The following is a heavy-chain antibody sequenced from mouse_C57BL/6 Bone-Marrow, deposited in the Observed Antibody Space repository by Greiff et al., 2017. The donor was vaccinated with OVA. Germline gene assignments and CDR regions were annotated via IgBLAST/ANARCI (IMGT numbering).Heavy chain of an antibody. D-gene: IGHD2-1*01. CDR2: IDPSDSYT. CDR3: ARPRNPYYFDY. J-gene: IGHJ2*03. V-gene: IGHV1-59*01. Sequence: QVQLKQPGAELVRPGTSVKLSCKASGYTFTSYWMHWVKQRPGQGLEWIGVIDPSDSYTNYNQKFKGKATLTVDTSSSTAYMQLSSLTSEDSAVYYCARPRNPYYFDYGGRGTGLTVTA. CDR1: GYTFTSYW.